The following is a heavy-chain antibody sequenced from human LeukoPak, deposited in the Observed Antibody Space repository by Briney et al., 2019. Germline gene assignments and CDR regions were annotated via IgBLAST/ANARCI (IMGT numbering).Heavy chain of an antibody. CDR1: GLTFSSYG. Sequence: GGSLRLSCAASGLTFSSYGMDWVRQAPGKGLEWVGRSRNKANSHTTEYAASVKGRFTISRDDSKNSLYLQMNSLKTEDTAVYYCARGEIGYCSRTTCYGFDYWGQGTLVTVSS. V-gene: IGHV3-72*01. J-gene: IGHJ4*02. CDR3: ARGEIGYCSRTTCYGFDY. D-gene: IGHD2-2*01. CDR2: SRNKANSHTT.